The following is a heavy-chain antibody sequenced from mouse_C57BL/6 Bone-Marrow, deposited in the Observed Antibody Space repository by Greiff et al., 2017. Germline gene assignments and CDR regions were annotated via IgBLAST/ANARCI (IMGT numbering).Heavy chain of an antibody. Sequence: EVQRVESGGGLVKPGGSLKLSCAASGFTFSSYAMSWVRQTPEKRLEWVATISDGGSYTYYPDNVKGRFTISRDNAKNNLYLQMSHLKSEDTAMYYCARDRGKWLLLAMDYWGQGTSVTVSS. CDR2: ISDGGSYT. V-gene: IGHV5-4*01. CDR3: ARDRGKWLLLAMDY. CDR1: GFTFSSYA. D-gene: IGHD2-3*01. J-gene: IGHJ4*01.